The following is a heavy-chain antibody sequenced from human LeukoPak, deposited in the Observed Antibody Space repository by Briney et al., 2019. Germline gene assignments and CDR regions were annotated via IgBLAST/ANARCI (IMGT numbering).Heavy chain of an antibody. D-gene: IGHD3-10*01. CDR3: AREGGLWFGEHPFDY. J-gene: IGHJ4*02. V-gene: IGHV1-18*01. CDR2: ISAYNGNT. CDR1: GGTFSSYG. Sequence: ASVKVSCKASGGTFSSYGISWVRQAPGQGLEWMGWISAYNGNTNYAQRFQGRVTMTTDTSTSTAYMELRSLRSDDTAVYYCAREGGLWFGEHPFDYWGQGTLVTVSS.